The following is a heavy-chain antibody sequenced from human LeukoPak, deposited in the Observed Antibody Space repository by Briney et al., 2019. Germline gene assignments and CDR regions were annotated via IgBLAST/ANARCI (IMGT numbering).Heavy chain of an antibody. CDR3: ARGARRVYYYYGMDV. V-gene: IGHV4-59*01. Sequence: SETLSLTCTVSGGSISSYYWSWIRQPPGKGLEWIGYIYYSGSTNYNPSLKSRVTISVDTSKNQFSLKLSSVTVADTAVYYCARGARRVYYYYGMDVWGQGTTVTVSS. CDR2: IYYSGST. J-gene: IGHJ6*02. CDR1: GGSISSYY. D-gene: IGHD1-14*01.